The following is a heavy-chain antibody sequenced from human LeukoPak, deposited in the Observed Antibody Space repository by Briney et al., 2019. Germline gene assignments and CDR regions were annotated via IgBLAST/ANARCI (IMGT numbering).Heavy chain of an antibody. CDR3: AKVSAKKVKTTDLDY. D-gene: IGHD4-17*01. CDR1: GFTFSSYG. Sequence: PGGSLRLSCAASGFTFSSYGMHWVRQAPGKGLEWVAFIRYDGSNKYYADSVKGRFTISRDNSKNTLYLQMNSLRAEDTAVYYCAKVSAKKVKTTDLDYWGQGTLVTVSS. CDR2: IRYDGSNK. V-gene: IGHV3-30*02. J-gene: IGHJ4*02.